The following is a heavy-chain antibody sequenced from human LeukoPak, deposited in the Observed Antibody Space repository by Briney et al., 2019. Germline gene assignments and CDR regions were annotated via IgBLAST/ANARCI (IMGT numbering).Heavy chain of an antibody. V-gene: IGHV4-34*01. D-gene: IGHD6-19*01. CDR2: INHSGST. CDR1: GGSFSGYY. Sequence: SETLSLTCAVYGGSFSGYYWSWIRQPPGKGLEWIGEINHSGSTNYNPSLKSRVTISVETSKNQCSLTLSSVTAADTSVYYCARFGAGTGNAFDIWGQGTMVTVSS. J-gene: IGHJ3*02. CDR3: ARFGAGTGNAFDI.